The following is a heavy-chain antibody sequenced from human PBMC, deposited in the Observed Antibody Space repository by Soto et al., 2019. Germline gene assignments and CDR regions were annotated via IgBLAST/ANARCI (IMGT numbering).Heavy chain of an antibody. V-gene: IGHV1-69*01. CDR3: ARREYDFWSGYPPYYYYGMDV. Sequence: QVQLVQSGAEVKKPGSSVKVSCKASGGTFSSYAISWVRQAPGQGLEWMGGIIPIFGTANYAQKFQGRVTITADESTSTAYMELSSLRSEDTPVYYCARREYDFWSGYPPYYYYGMDVWGQGTTVTVSS. CDR1: GGTFSSYA. CDR2: IIPIFGTA. J-gene: IGHJ6*02. D-gene: IGHD3-3*01.